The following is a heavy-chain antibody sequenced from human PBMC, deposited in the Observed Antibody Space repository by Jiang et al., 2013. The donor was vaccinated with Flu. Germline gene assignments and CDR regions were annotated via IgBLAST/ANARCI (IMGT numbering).Heavy chain of an antibody. J-gene: IGHJ4*01. Sequence: AISGDSVSSYSATWNWIRQSPSRGLEWLGRTYYRSKWYNDYGVSVKSRITFNPDTSKNQFSLQLNSVTPEDTAVYYCARGGQWSSSFGVYYFDYWAHGTLVTVSS. V-gene: IGHV6-1*01. CDR2: TYYRSKWYN. D-gene: IGHD6-6*01. CDR3: ARGGQWSSSFGVYYFDY. CDR1: GDSVSSYSAT.